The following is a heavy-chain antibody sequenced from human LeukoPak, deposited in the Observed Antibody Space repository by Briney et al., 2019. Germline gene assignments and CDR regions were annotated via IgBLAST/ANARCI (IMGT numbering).Heavy chain of an antibody. CDR2: ISGSGGST. D-gene: IGHD6-19*01. CDR3: AKDLGSSGWYFKGYFDY. Sequence: PGGSLRLSCAASGFTFSTYAMSWVRQAPGKGLEWVSAISGSGGSTYYADSVKGRFTISRDNSKNTLYLQMNSLRAEDTAVYYCAKDLGSSGWYFKGYFDYWGQGTLVTVSS. J-gene: IGHJ4*02. CDR1: GFTFSTYA. V-gene: IGHV3-23*01.